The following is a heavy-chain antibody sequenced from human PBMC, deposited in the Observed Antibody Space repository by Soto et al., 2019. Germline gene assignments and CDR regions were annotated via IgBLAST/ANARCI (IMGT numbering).Heavy chain of an antibody. J-gene: IGHJ4*02. Sequence: ASVKVSCKASGGGNLRDYRTTWVRRAPGQGLEWMGGIIPKLGSANYAQNFQGRVTITADKSTSTAYMELSSLRSDDTAVYYCASMYGSGSSIDYWGQGTLVTVSS. CDR2: IIPKLGSA. D-gene: IGHD3-10*01. CDR3: ASMYGSGSSIDY. CDR1: GGGNLRDYR. V-gene: IGHV1-69*10.